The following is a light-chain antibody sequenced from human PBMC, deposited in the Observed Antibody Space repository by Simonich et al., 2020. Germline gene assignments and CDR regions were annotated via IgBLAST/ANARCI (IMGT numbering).Light chain of an antibody. CDR1: QSVLYSSNNKNY. CDR3: QQYYSTPWT. CDR2: WAS. J-gene: IGKJ1*01. Sequence: IVMTPSPDSLAVSLGERATINCKSRQSVLYSSNNKNYLAWYQQKQGQPPKLLIYWASTRESGVPDRFSGSGSGTDFTLTSSSLQAEDVAVYYCQQYYSTPWTFGQGTKVEIK. V-gene: IGKV4-1*01.